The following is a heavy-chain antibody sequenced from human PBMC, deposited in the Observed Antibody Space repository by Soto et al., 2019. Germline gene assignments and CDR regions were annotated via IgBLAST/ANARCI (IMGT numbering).Heavy chain of an antibody. CDR2: ISADNGNT. CDR1: GYTFTSYA. Sequence: SVMFSCQSSGYTFTSYAIHWVRQAPGQRLEWMGWISADNGNTNDSHKLQGRVTMTTDTSTSTAYMELRILRSDDSAVHYCSGDSVQHSMDYWGQGTLVTVSS. D-gene: IGHD2-2*01. CDR3: SGDSVQHSMDY. V-gene: IGHV1-18*01. J-gene: IGHJ4*02.